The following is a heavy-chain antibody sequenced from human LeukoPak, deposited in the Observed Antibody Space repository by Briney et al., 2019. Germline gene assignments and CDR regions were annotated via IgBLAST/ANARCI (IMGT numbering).Heavy chain of an antibody. D-gene: IGHD3-9*01. CDR1: GYTFTSYG. CDR3: ARDRSYDILTASRDFDY. Sequence: ASVKVSCKASGYTFTSYGISWVRQAPGQGLEWMGWISAYNGNTNYAQKLQGRVTMTTDTSTSTAYMELRSLRSDDTAVYYCARDRSYDILTASRDFDYWAREPWSPSPQ. V-gene: IGHV1-18*01. J-gene: IGHJ4*02. CDR2: ISAYNGNT.